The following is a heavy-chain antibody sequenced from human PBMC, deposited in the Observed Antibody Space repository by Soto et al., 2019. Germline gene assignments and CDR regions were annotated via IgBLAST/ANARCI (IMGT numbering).Heavy chain of an antibody. J-gene: IGHJ5*02. V-gene: IGHV4-39*01. CDR1: GGSITSSSYY. CDR3: ARPYDSSGWFDP. CDR2: IYYSGST. Sequence: SETLSPTCTVSGGSITSSSYYWGWIRHPPGKGWEWIGSIYYSGSTYSNPSLKSRFPLSVDTSKNQFSLKLSSVTAADTAVYYCARPYDSSGWFDPWGQGTLVTVSS. D-gene: IGHD3-22*01.